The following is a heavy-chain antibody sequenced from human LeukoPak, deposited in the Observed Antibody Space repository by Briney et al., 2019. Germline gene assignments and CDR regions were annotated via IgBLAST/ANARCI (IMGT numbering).Heavy chain of an antibody. CDR3: VKSGRPEWELPFDY. Sequence: GGSLRLSCSASGFTFSSYAMHWVRQAPGKGLEYVSAISSNGGSTYYADSVKGRFTISRDNSKNTLYLQMSSLGAEDTAVYYCVKSGRPEWELPFDYWGQGTLVTVSS. J-gene: IGHJ4*02. V-gene: IGHV3-64D*06. D-gene: IGHD1-26*01. CDR1: GFTFSSYA. CDR2: ISSNGGST.